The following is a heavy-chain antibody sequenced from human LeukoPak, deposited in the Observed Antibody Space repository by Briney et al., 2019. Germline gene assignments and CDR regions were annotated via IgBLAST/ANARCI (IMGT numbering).Heavy chain of an antibody. Sequence: GGSLRLSCAASGFTFSAYSMNWVRQAPGKGLEWVSYISASSATIYYADSVKGRFTISRDNAKNSLDLQMNSLRDEDAAVYYCARDEGQTASLFDYWGQGTLVTVSS. CDR3: ARDEGQTASLFDY. CDR1: GFTFSAYS. CDR2: ISASSATI. D-gene: IGHD2-21*02. V-gene: IGHV3-48*02. J-gene: IGHJ4*02.